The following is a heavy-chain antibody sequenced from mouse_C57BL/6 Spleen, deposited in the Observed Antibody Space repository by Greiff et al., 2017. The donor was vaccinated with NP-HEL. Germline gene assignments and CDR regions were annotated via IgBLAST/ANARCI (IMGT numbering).Heavy chain of an antibody. CDR1: GYTFTSYW. Sequence: VQLQQPGAELVMPGASVKLSCKASGYTFTSYWMHWVKQRPGQGLEWIREIDPSDSYTNYNQKFKGKSTLTVDKSSSTAYMQLSSLTSEDSAVYYCARQLRPFYAMDYWGQGTSVTVSS. CDR2: IDPSDSYT. CDR3: ARQLRPFYAMDY. V-gene: IGHV1-69*01. D-gene: IGHD3-2*02. J-gene: IGHJ4*01.